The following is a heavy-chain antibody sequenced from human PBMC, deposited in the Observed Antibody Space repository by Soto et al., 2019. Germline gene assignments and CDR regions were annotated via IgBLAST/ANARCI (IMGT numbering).Heavy chain of an antibody. CDR3: ARGKAWELAEYFQH. Sequence: EVQLVESGGGLVQPGGSLRLSCAASGFTFSSYSMNWVRQAPGKGLEWVSYISSSSSTIYYADSVKGRFTISRDNAKNSLYLQMNSLRDEDTAVYYCARGKAWELAEYFQHWGQGTLVTVSS. D-gene: IGHD1-26*01. CDR2: ISSSSSTI. V-gene: IGHV3-48*02. J-gene: IGHJ1*01. CDR1: GFTFSSYS.